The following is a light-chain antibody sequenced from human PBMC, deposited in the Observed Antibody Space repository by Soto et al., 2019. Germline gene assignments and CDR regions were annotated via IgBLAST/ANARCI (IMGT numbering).Light chain of an antibody. CDR1: QSVLYSSNTKNY. Sequence: DIVMTQSPDSLAVSLGERATINCKSSQSVLYSSNTKNYLAWYQQKPGQPPKLLIYWASTRESGVPDRFSGSGSGTDFTLTSSSLQAEDVAFYYCQQYYTTPYTFGQGTKLEIK. J-gene: IGKJ2*01. CDR2: WAS. CDR3: QQYYTTPYT. V-gene: IGKV4-1*01.